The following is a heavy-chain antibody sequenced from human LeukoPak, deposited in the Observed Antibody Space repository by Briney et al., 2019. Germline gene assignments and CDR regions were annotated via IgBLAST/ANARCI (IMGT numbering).Heavy chain of an antibody. V-gene: IGHV3-7*04. CDR2: IKQDGSEK. CDR1: GFTFSSYW. CDR3: ARDGGSGYDFAFDI. D-gene: IGHD5-12*01. J-gene: IGHJ3*02. Sequence: VGSLRLSCAASGFTFSSYWMSWVRQAPGKGLEWVANIKQDGSEKYYVDSVKGRFTISRDNAKNSLYLQMNSLRAEDTAVYYCARDGGSGYDFAFDIWGQGTMVTVSS.